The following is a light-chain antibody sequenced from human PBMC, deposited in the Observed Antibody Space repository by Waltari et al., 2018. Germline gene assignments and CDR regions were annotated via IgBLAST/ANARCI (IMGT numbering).Light chain of an antibody. CDR3: GSYTSGSTLYV. J-gene: IGLJ1*01. Sequence: QSALTQPASVSGSPGQSITISCTVTSSDVGGYNLVSWYRQHPGKAPERMIYDVTNRPSGVSTRFSGSKSGNTASLTISGLQAEDEADYSCGSYTSGSTLYVFGTGTKVTVL. CDR1: SSDVGGYNL. CDR2: DVT. V-gene: IGLV2-14*03.